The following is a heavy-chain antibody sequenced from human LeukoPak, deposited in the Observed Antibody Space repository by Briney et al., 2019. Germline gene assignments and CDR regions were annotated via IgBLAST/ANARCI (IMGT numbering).Heavy chain of an antibody. CDR3: AKDDPNDYGGKGGDY. J-gene: IGHJ4*02. Sequence: GGSLRLSCAASGFTFSSYGMHWVRQAPGKGLEWVAVISYDGSNKYYADSVKGRFNISRDNSKNTLYLQMNSLRAEDTAVYYCAKDDPNDYGGKGGDYWGQGTLVTVSS. CDR2: ISYDGSNK. V-gene: IGHV3-30*18. CDR1: GFTFSSYG. D-gene: IGHD4-23*01.